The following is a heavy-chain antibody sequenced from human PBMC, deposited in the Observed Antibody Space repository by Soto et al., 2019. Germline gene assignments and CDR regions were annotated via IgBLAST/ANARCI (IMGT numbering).Heavy chain of an antibody. Sequence: GGSLRLSCAASGFTFSDYYMSWIRQAPGKGLEWISYISSRGSIIYYADSVKGRFTISRDNAKNSLCLQMDSLRAEDTAIYFCATVRPYYYDSSGLNDFWGQGTLVTVYS. CDR2: ISSRGSII. CDR1: GFTFSDYY. D-gene: IGHD3-22*01. V-gene: IGHV3-11*01. J-gene: IGHJ4*02. CDR3: ATVRPYYYDSSGLNDF.